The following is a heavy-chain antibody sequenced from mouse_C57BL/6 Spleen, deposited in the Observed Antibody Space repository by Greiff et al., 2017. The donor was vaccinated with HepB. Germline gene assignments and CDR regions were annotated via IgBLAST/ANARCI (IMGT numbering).Heavy chain of an antibody. D-gene: IGHD2-2*01. CDR3: TAVWLRRVDY. V-gene: IGHV1-15*01. CDR2: IDPETGGT. Sequence: QVQLQQSGAELVRPGASVTLSCKASGYTFTDYEMHWVKQTPVHGLEWIGAIDPETGGTAYNQKFKGKAIMTADKSSSTAYMELRSLTSEDSAVYYCTAVWLRRVDYWGQGTTLTVSS. CDR1: GYTFTDYE. J-gene: IGHJ2*01.